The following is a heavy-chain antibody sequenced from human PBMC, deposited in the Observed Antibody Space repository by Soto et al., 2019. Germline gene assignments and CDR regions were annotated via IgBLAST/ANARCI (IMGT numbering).Heavy chain of an antibody. Sequence: EVQLVESGGGLVQPGGSLRLSCAASGFTFSSYWMSWVRQAPGKGLEWVANIKPDGSEKYYVDSVKGRVTIARDNVKNSRYLQMNSLTAEDTAVYYCARPTYEYYYCMDVWGKGATVTVSS. CDR3: ARPTYEYYYCMDV. CDR2: IKPDGSEK. J-gene: IGHJ6*03. D-gene: IGHD3-3*01. V-gene: IGHV3-7*01. CDR1: GFTFSSYW.